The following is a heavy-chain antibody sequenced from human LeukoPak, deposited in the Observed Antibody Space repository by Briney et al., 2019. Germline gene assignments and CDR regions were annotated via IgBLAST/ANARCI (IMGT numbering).Heavy chain of an antibody. CDR3: ARVGVSDYGMDV. CDR2: IYPSDSDT. V-gene: IGHV5-51*01. Sequence: GESLKISCQGSGYIFATSWIGWVRQMPGRGLQWMGIIYPSDSDTRYSPSFQGQVTISADKSINTAYLQWSSLKASDTAIYYCARVGVSDYGMDVWGQGTTVTVSS. D-gene: IGHD6-6*01. CDR1: GYIFATSW. J-gene: IGHJ6*02.